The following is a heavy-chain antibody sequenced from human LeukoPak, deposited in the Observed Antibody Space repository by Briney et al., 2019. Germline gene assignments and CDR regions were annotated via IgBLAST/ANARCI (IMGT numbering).Heavy chain of an antibody. CDR1: GFTFSSHD. V-gene: IGHV3-13*01. CDR3: ARGPRYGSSGYPNYGMDV. D-gene: IGHD3-22*01. Sequence: PGGSLRLSCAASGFTFSSHDMHWVRQATGKGLEWVSAIGTGGDTYYVDAVKGRFTISRENAKSSLYLQMNSLRAGDTAVYYCARGPRYGSSGYPNYGMDVWGQGTTVTVSS. J-gene: IGHJ6*02. CDR2: IGTGGDT.